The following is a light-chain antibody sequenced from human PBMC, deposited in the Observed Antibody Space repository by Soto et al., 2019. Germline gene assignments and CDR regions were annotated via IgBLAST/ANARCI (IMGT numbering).Light chain of an antibody. Sequence: QSALTQPASVSGSPGQSITISCTGTSSDVGGYNYVSWYQQHPGKAPKLMIYDVTNRPLGVSNRFSGSKSGNTDSLTISGHQAEDEADYYCSAYTASNTRYVFGTGTKLTVL. J-gene: IGLJ1*01. V-gene: IGLV2-14*01. CDR1: SSDVGGYNY. CDR2: DVT. CDR3: SAYTASNTRYV.